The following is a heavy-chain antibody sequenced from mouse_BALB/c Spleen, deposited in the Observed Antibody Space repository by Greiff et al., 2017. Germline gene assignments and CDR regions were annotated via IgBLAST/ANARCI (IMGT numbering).Heavy chain of an antibody. J-gene: IGHJ3*01. Sequence: VKLVESGPGLVAPSQSLSITCTVSGFSLTSYGVHWVRQPPGKGLEWLGVIWAGGSTNYNSALMSRLSISKDNSKSQVFLKKNSLQTDDTAMYYCAGGYRDGGFAYWGQGTLVTVSA. D-gene: IGHD2-14*01. CDR2: IWAGGST. CDR3: AGGYRDGGFAY. V-gene: IGHV2-9*02. CDR1: GFSLTSYG.